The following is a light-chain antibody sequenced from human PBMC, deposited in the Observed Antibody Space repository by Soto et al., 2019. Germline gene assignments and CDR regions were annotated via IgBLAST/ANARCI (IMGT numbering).Light chain of an antibody. Sequence: DIQMTQSPSSLSASVGERVTITCRASQSIDKYLNWYQHKPGKAPYLLIYAASHLRSGVPPRFSGSGTGTSFTLTISSLQYEDLATYYCQQSYSSPWTFGRGTKVELK. CDR3: QQSYSSPWT. CDR1: QSIDKY. J-gene: IGKJ1*01. V-gene: IGKV1-39*01. CDR2: AAS.